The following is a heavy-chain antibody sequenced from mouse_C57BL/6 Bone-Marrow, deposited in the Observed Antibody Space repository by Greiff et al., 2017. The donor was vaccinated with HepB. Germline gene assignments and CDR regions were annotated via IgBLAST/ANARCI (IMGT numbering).Heavy chain of an antibody. CDR2: ISYDGSN. J-gene: IGHJ3*01. CDR1: GYSITSGYY. V-gene: IGHV3-6*01. CDR3: ARGVELSWFAY. D-gene: IGHD1-3*01. Sequence: VQLKESGPGLVKPSQSLSLTCSVTGYSITSGYYWNWIRQFPGNKLEWMGYISYDGSNNYNPSLKNRISITRDTSKNQFFLKLNSVTTEDTATYYCARGVELSWFAYWGQGTLVTVSA.